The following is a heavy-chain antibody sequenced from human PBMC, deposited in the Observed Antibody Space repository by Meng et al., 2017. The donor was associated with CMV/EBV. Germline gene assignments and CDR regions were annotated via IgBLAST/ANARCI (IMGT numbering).Heavy chain of an antibody. Sequence: SETLSLTCTVSGGSISSSSYYWVWIRQPPGKGLEWIGSIYYSGSTYYNPSLKSRVTISVDTSKNQFSLKLSSVTAADTAVYYCARVNVVVQVAISFDYWGQGTLVTVSS. D-gene: IGHD2-2*02. CDR1: GGSISSSSYY. CDR2: IYYSGST. J-gene: IGHJ4*02. V-gene: IGHV4-39*07. CDR3: ARVNVVVQVAISFDY.